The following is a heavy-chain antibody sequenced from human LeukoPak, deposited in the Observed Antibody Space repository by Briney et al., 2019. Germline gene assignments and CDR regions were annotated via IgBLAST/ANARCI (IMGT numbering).Heavy chain of an antibody. CDR1: GFTFSDYY. CDR2: ISSSGSTI. Sequence: GGSLRLSSAASGFTFSDYYMSWIRLAPGKGLEWVSYISSSGSTIYYADSVKGRFTISRDNAKNSLYLQMNSLRAEDTAVYYCARTGALAAAGVPDYWGQGTLVTVSS. V-gene: IGHV3-11*04. CDR3: ARTGALAAAGVPDY. D-gene: IGHD6-13*01. J-gene: IGHJ4*02.